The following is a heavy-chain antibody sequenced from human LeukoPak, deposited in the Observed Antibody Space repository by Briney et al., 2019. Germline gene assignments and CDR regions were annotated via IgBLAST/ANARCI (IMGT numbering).Heavy chain of an antibody. J-gene: IGHJ4*02. CDR2: IYYSGST. Sequence: SETLSLTCTVSGGSISSYYWSWIRQPPGKGLEWIGYIYYSGSTNYNPSLKSRVTRSVDTSKNQFSLKLSSVTAADTAVYYCAAVSSTGIWLFSPVDYWGQGTLVTVSS. D-gene: IGHD2-2*01. CDR1: GGSISSYY. CDR3: AAVSSTGIWLFSPVDY. V-gene: IGHV4-59*01.